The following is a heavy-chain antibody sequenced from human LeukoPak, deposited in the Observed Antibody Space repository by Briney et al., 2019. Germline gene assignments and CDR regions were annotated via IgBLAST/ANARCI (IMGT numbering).Heavy chain of an antibody. CDR1: GFTFSSYS. Sequence: GGPLRLSCAASGFTFSSYSMNWVRQAPGKGLEWVSSISSSSSYIYYADSVKGRFTISRDNAKNSLYLQMNSLRAEDTAVYYCARGRYCSSTSCYEDGMDVWGQGTTVTVSS. CDR3: ARGRYCSSTSCYEDGMDV. V-gene: IGHV3-21*01. D-gene: IGHD2-2*01. CDR2: ISSSSSYI. J-gene: IGHJ6*02.